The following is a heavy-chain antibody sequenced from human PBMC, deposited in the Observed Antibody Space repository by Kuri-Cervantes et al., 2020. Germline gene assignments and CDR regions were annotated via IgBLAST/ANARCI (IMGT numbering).Heavy chain of an antibody. Sequence: GESLKISCAASGFTFSSYAMHWVRQAPGKGLEYVSAISSNGGSTYYADSVKGRFTISRDNSKNTLYLQMGSLRAEDMAVYYCARDRDPQNYYYYYYGMDVWGQGTTVTVSS. J-gene: IGHJ6*02. CDR3: ARDRDPQNYYYYYYGMDV. V-gene: IGHV3-64*02. CDR2: ISSNGGST. CDR1: GFTFSSYA. D-gene: IGHD2/OR15-2a*01.